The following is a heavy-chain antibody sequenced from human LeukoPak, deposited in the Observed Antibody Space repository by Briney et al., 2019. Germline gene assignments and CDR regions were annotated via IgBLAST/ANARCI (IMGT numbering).Heavy chain of an antibody. Sequence: PGGSLRLSCAASGFTFDDYTMHWVRQAPGKGLEWVSGLNWNSGIIAYADSVKGRFTISRDNAKNSLYLQMNSLRAEDTAVYYCAKDPWGPWGQGTLVTVSS. CDR2: LNWNSGII. D-gene: IGHD7-27*01. V-gene: IGHV3-9*01. J-gene: IGHJ5*02. CDR1: GFTFDDYT. CDR3: AKDPWGP.